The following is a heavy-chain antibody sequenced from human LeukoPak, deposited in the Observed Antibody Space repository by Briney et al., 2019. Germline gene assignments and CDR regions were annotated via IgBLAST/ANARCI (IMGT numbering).Heavy chain of an antibody. D-gene: IGHD6-13*01. J-gene: IGHJ6*02. CDR2: ISYHGSST. V-gene: IGHV3-30-3*01. CDR1: GFTFRTYA. Sequence: PGGSLRLSCAASGFTFRTYAMRWVRRAPGKGLERVAVISYHGSSTYYGDSVKGRFTISRGNSKNTLYLQMNSLRPEDTAVYYCVRGVATSGGPASYYFYGLAVWGQGTTVTVSS. CDR3: VRGVATSGGPASYYFYGLAV.